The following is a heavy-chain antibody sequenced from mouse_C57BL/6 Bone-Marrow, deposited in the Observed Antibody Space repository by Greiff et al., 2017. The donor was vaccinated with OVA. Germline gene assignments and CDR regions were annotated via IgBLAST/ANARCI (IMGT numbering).Heavy chain of an antibody. J-gene: IGHJ2*01. CDR3: ARHEAYYYGSRRGYFDY. D-gene: IGHD1-1*01. V-gene: IGHV1-62-2*01. CDR2: FYPGSGSI. Sequence: VQLQESGAELVKPGASVKLSCKASGYTFTEYTIHWVKQRSGQGLEWIGWFYPGSGSIKYNEKFKDKATLTADKSSSTVYMEHSILTSEYSAVYFCARHEAYYYGSRRGYFDYWGQGTTLTVSS. CDR1: GYTFTEYT.